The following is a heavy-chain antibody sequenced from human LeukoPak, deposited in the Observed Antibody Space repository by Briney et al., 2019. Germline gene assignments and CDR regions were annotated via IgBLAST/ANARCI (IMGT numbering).Heavy chain of an antibody. Sequence: GGSLRLSCAASGFTFSSYAMSWVRQAPGKGLEWVSAISGSGGSTYYADSVKGRFTISRDNSKNTLYLQMNSLRAEDTAVYYCAKDSRTYYNWNGSPTFDYWGQGTLVTVSS. V-gene: IGHV3-23*01. CDR1: GFTFSSYA. CDR2: ISGSGGST. J-gene: IGHJ4*02. D-gene: IGHD1-20*01. CDR3: AKDSRTYYNWNGSPTFDY.